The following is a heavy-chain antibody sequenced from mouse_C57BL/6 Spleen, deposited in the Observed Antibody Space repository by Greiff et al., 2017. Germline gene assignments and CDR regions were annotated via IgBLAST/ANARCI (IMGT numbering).Heavy chain of an antibody. Sequence: EVKLVESGGGLVQPKGSLKLSCAASGFTFNTYAMHWVRQAPGKGLEWVARIRSKSSNYATYYADSVKDRFTISRDDSQSMLYLQMNNLITEDTATNYCVRNHYGSIYDWCFDYWGQGTTVTVSA. V-gene: IGHV10-3*01. CDR1: GFTFNTYA. CDR3: VRNHYGSIYDWCFDY. CDR2: IRSKSSNYAT. J-gene: IGHJ1*01. D-gene: IGHD1-1*01.